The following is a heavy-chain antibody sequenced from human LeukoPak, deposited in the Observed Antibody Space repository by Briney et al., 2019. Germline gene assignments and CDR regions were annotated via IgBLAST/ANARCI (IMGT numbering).Heavy chain of an antibody. D-gene: IGHD3-22*01. J-gene: IGHJ4*02. CDR2: MNPNSGNT. V-gene: IGHV1-8*01. Sequence: GASVKVSCKASGYTFTSYDVNWVRQATGQGLEWMGWMNPNSGNTGYAQKFQGRVTMTRNTSISTAYMELSSLRSEDTAVYYCARLYGDYYDSSGTGGWGQGTLVTVSS. CDR3: ARLYGDYYDSSGTGG. CDR1: GYTFTSYD.